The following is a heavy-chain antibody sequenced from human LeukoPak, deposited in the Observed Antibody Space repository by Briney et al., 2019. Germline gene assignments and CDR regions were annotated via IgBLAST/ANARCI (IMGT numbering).Heavy chain of an antibody. V-gene: IGHV3-74*01. Sequence: GGSLRLSCAASGFTFSSYWMHWVRQAPGKGLVWVSRINSGGSSTSYADSVKGRFTISRDNAKNTLYLQMNSLRAEDTAVYYCARVFTSSSWYYYYYMDVWGKGTTVTISS. CDR1: GFTFSSYW. J-gene: IGHJ6*03. D-gene: IGHD6-13*01. CDR3: ARVFTSSSWYYYYYMDV. CDR2: INSGGSST.